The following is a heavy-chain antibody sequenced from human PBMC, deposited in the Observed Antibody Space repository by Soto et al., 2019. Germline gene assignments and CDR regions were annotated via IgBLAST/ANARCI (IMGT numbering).Heavy chain of an antibody. CDR2: IYTIGST. CDR1: GFSVSSDY. D-gene: IGHD2-8*01. J-gene: IGHJ6*02. CDR3: AKTTNYYYSLDV. Sequence: EVQLVESGGGLIQPGGSLRLSCAASGFSVSSDYMSWVRQAPGKGLEWVAVIYTIGSTYYAGSVKGRFTISRDTSRNTLYLQMSNLRAEDTAVYFCAKTTNYYYSLDVWGQGTTVSVSS. V-gene: IGHV3-53*01.